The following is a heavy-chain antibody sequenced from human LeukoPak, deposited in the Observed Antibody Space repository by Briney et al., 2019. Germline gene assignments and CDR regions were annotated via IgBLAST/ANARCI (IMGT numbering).Heavy chain of an antibody. J-gene: IGHJ4*02. Sequence: GGSLRLSCAASGFTFSTYDMHWVRQAPGKGLEWVAIISYDGSDKYYADSVKGRFTISRDNSKNTLYLQMNSLRAEDTAVYYCAKDGGSGWYVGSDYWGQGTLVTVSS. D-gene: IGHD6-19*01. CDR1: GFTFSTYD. CDR3: AKDGGSGWYVGSDY. V-gene: IGHV3-30*18. CDR2: ISYDGSDK.